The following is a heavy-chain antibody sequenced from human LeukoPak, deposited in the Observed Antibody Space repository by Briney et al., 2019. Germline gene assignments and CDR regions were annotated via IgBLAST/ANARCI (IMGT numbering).Heavy chain of an antibody. D-gene: IGHD6-19*01. CDR2: ISSSSSYI. CDR1: GFTFSSYS. V-gene: IGHV3-21*01. Sequence: SGGSLRLSCSASGFTFSSYSMNWVRQAPGKGLEWVSSISSSSSYIYYADSVKGRFTISRDNAKNSLYLQMNSLRAEDTAVYYCAREQWLVRYYYYGMDVWGQGTTVTVSS. J-gene: IGHJ6*02. CDR3: AREQWLVRYYYYGMDV.